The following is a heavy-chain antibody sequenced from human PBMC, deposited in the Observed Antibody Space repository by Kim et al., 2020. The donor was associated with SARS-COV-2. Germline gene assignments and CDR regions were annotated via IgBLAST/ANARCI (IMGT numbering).Heavy chain of an antibody. V-gene: IGHV1-18*04. D-gene: IGHD4-17*01. Sequence: ASVKVSCKACGYMFTSYGISWVRQAPGQGLEWMGWISARDGNTKYGQKVQGRVIMTTDTSTNTAYMELWSLRSDDTAMYYCARGAYGDVSFDYWGQGTLVTVSS. CDR1: GYMFTSYG. CDR3: ARGAYGDVSFDY. J-gene: IGHJ4*02. CDR2: ISARDGNT.